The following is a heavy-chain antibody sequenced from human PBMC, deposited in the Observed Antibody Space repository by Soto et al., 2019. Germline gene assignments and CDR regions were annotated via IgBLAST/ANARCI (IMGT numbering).Heavy chain of an antibody. J-gene: IGHJ6*02. V-gene: IGHV3-30-3*01. D-gene: IGHD1-26*01. Sequence: QVHLVESGGGVVQPGSSLRLSCAASEFTFRIFAMHWLGQSPGKGLEWVAVISYDGSRKADSVKGRFTVSRDNSWNTLYLQMNSLRAEDTAIYYCARGDREDIEEVVGVRPGEYSMDVWGQGTTVTVSS. CDR3: ARGDREDIEEVVGVRPGEYSMDV. CDR1: EFTFRIFA. CDR2: ISYDGSRK.